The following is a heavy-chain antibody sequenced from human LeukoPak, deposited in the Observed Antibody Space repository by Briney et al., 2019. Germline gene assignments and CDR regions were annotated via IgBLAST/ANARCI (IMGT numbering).Heavy chain of an antibody. Sequence: GGSLRLSCAASGFTFSDYYMSWVRQAPGKGLEWVSYISSTSSYSNYADSVKGRFTISRDNSKNTLYLQMNSLRAEDTAVYYCANHPPAYCSSTSCYAPNWGQGTLVTVSS. CDR1: GFTFSDYY. D-gene: IGHD2-2*01. V-gene: IGHV3-11*03. CDR3: ANHPPAYCSSTSCYAPN. J-gene: IGHJ4*02. CDR2: ISSTSSYS.